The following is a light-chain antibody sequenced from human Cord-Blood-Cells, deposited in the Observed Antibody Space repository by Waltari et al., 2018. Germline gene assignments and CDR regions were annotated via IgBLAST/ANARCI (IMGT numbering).Light chain of an antibody. Sequence: QSVLTQPPSASGTPGQRVTISCSGSSSNIGSNTVNWYQQLPGTAPNLLIYSNNQRPSGIPDRFSGSKYGTSASLAISGLQSEDEADYYCAAWDDSLNGPVFGGGTQLTVL. CDR2: SNN. CDR1: SSNIGSNT. V-gene: IGLV1-44*01. J-gene: IGLJ7*01. CDR3: AAWDDSLNGPV.